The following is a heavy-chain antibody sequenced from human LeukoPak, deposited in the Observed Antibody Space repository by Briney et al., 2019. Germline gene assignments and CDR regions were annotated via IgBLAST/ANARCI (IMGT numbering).Heavy chain of an antibody. CDR3: AREQRSGPAKVDYFDY. V-gene: IGHV4-34*01. Sequence: SETLSLTCAVYGGSFSGYYWSWIRQPPGKGLEWIGEINHSGSTNYNPSLKSRVTISVDTSKNQFSLKLSSVTAADTAVYYCAREQRSGPAKVDYFDYWGQGTLVTVSS. D-gene: IGHD1-14*01. CDR2: INHSGST. CDR1: GGSFSGYY. J-gene: IGHJ4*02.